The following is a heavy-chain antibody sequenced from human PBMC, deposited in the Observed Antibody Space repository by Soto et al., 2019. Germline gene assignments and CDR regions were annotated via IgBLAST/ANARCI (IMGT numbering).Heavy chain of an antibody. CDR2: IWYDGSNK. CDR3: ARELSSFITIFGVVTMPHDYYYGMDV. V-gene: IGHV3-33*01. J-gene: IGHJ6*02. D-gene: IGHD3-3*01. CDR1: GFTFSSYG. Sequence: GSLRLSCAASGFTFSSYGMHWVRQAPGKGLEWVAVIWYDGSNKYYADSVKGRFTISRDNSKNTLYLQMNSLRAEDTVVYYCARELSSFITIFGVVTMPHDYYYGMDVWGQGTTVTVSS.